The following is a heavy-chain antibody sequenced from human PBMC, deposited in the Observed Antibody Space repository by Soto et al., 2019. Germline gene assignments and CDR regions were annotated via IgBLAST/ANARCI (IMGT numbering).Heavy chain of an antibody. J-gene: IGHJ4*02. CDR1: GGSFSGYY. Sequence: QVQLQQWGAGLLKPSETLSLTCAVYGGSFSGYYWSCIRQPPGKGLEWIGEINHSGSTNYNPSLKSRVTISVDTSKNQFSLKLSSVTAADTAVYYCARGCAIDYWGQGTLVTVSS. CDR3: ARGCAIDY. CDR2: INHSGST. V-gene: IGHV4-34*01.